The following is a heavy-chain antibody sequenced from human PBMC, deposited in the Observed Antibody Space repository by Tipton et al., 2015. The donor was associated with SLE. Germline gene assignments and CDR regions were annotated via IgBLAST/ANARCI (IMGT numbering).Heavy chain of an antibody. V-gene: IGHV4-59*01. D-gene: IGHD3-10*01. Sequence: TLSLTCTVSGGSISTYYWSWIRQPPKQGLEWIGWIYHTGSTDYNPSLKSRVTISVDTSKNQFSLRLSSVTAADTAVYYCARDHYGSGFDAFDIWGQGTMVTVSS. J-gene: IGHJ3*02. CDR2: IYHTGST. CDR3: ARDHYGSGFDAFDI. CDR1: GGSISTYY.